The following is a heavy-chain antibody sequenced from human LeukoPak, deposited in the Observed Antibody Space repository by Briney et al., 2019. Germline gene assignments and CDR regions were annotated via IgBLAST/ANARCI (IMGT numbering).Heavy chain of an antibody. CDR2: ISSSGNTV. CDR1: GFTFSSYE. J-gene: IGHJ5*02. Sequence: GGSLRLSCAASGFTFSSYEMNWVRQAPGKGLEWVSYISSSGNTVYYADSVKGRFTISRDNAKNSLYLQMNSLRAEDTAIYYCARDIRWEPGPWGQGTLVTVSS. V-gene: IGHV3-48*03. CDR3: ARDIRWEPGP. D-gene: IGHD1-26*01.